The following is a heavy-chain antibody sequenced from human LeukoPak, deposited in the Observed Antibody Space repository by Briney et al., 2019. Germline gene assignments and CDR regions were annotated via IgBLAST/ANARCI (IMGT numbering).Heavy chain of an antibody. CDR1: GFSLSTSGVG. CDR3: AHVYGSGNYYKS. CDR2: ISWDDDK. V-gene: IGHV2-5*02. J-gene: IGHJ4*02. D-gene: IGHD3-10*01. Sequence: SGPTLVKPTQTLTLTCTFSGFSLSTSGVGVGWIRQPPGKALEWLALISWDDDKRYSPSLKSRLTITKDTSKNQVFLTMTNMDPVDTATYYCAHVYGSGNYYKSWGQGTLVTVSS.